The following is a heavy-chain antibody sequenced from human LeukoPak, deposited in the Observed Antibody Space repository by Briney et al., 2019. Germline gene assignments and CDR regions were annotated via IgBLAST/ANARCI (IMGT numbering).Heavy chain of an antibody. D-gene: IGHD3-22*01. CDR2: SDTGSSTI. V-gene: IGHV3-48*01. Sequence: GGSLRLSCAASGFTFSSYSMNWVRQAPGKGLEWVSYSDTGSSTIYTADSVKGRFTISRDNAKNSLYLQMNSLRAEDTAVYYCARAVWYYDRSGYAIGVYFDSWGQGTLVTVSS. CDR1: GFTFSSYS. CDR3: ARAVWYYDRSGYAIGVYFDS. J-gene: IGHJ4*02.